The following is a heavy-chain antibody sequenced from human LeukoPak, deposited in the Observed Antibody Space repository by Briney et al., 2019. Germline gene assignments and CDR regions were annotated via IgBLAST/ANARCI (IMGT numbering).Heavy chain of an antibody. J-gene: IGHJ4*02. CDR2: INHSGST. CDR3: ARKRGFYGSGSSSPFDY. V-gene: IGHV4-34*01. CDR1: GGSFSGYY. D-gene: IGHD3-10*01. Sequence: SETLSLTCAVYGGSFSGYYWSWIRQPPGKGLEWIGEINHSGSTNYNPSLKSRVTISVDTSKNQFSLKLSSVTAADTAVYYCARKRGFYGSGSSSPFDYWGQGTLVTVSS.